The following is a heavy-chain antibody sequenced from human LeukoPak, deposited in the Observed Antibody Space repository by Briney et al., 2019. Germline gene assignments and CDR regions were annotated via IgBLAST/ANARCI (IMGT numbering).Heavy chain of an antibody. Sequence: GGSLRLSCAASGFSFSTYWMSWVRQAPGKGLEWVANINQDGSEKHYVDPAKGRFTISRDNAKNPLYLQMNSLRAEDTAMYYCVCRYFDWLSRFDPWGQGTLVTVSS. CDR3: VCRYFDWLSRFDP. D-gene: IGHD3-9*01. J-gene: IGHJ5*02. CDR2: INQDGSEK. V-gene: IGHV3-7*01. CDR1: GFSFSTYW.